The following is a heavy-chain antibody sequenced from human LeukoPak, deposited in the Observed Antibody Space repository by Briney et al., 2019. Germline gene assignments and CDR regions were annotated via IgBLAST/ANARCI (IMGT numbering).Heavy chain of an antibody. V-gene: IGHV3-23*01. Sequence: GGSLRLSCAASGFTFASYAMRWVRQAPGKGLEWVSSITNSGDTTYYADSVKGRFTISRDNSKNTLYLQMSSPRAEDTALYYCADSDYWYPVDYWGQGTLVTVSS. J-gene: IGHJ4*02. D-gene: IGHD4-11*01. CDR2: ITNSGDTT. CDR1: GFTFASYA. CDR3: ADSDYWYPVDY.